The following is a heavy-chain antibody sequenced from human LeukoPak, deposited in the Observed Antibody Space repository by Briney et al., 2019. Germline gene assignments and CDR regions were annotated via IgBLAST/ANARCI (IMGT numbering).Heavy chain of an antibody. CDR3: VRDRSFPGSPNNWFDP. V-gene: IGHV4-59*11. J-gene: IGHJ5*02. D-gene: IGHD2-2*01. CDR2: IYYDGNT. CDR1: GGSIGSHY. Sequence: PSETLSLTCTVSGGSIGSHYWSWIRQPPGKGLEWIGYIYYDGNTNYNPSLKSRVTISVDTSKNQFSLKLSYVTAADTAVYYCVRDRSFPGSPNNWFDPWGQGTLVTVSS.